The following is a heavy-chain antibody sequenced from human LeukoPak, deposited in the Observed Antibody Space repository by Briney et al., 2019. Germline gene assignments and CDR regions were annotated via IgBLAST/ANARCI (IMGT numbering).Heavy chain of an antibody. D-gene: IGHD2-2*01. CDR2: IYYGGST. J-gene: IGHJ4*02. CDR3: ARVYCSSTSCYGDY. Sequence: PSETLSLTCTVSGGSISCGTYYWGWIRQPPGKGLEWIGSIYYGGSTNYNPSLKSRVTISVDTSKNQFSLKLSSVTAADTAVYYCARVYCSSTSCYGDYWGQGTLVTVSS. CDR1: GGSISCGTYY. V-gene: IGHV4-39*07.